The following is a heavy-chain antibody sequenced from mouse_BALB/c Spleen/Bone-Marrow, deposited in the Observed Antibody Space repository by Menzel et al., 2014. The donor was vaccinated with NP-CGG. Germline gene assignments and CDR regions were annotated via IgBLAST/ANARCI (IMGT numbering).Heavy chain of an antibody. V-gene: IGHV14-3*02. D-gene: IGHD1-1*01. CDR2: IDPANGNT. Sequence: EVKLVESGAELVKPGASVKLSCTASGFNIKDTYMHWVKQRPEQGLEWIGRIDPANGNTKYDPKFQGKATITADTSSNTAYLRLSNLTSEDTAVYYCARSYYYGRGYLDYNSQRTTPTVS. CDR1: GFNIKDTY. J-gene: IGHJ2*01. CDR3: ARSYYYGRGYLDY.